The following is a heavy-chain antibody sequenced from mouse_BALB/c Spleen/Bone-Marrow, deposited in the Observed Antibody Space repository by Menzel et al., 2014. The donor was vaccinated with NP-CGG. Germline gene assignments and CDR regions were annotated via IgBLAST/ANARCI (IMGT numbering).Heavy chain of an antibody. V-gene: IGHV1-9*01. CDR3: ARWDTTAMDY. CDR2: ILPGRGST. CDR1: GYTFSCYW. J-gene: IGHJ4*01. D-gene: IGHD1-1*01. Sequence: VQLVESGAELMKPGASVKISCKATGYTFSCYWIEWVKQRPGHGLEWIGEILPGRGSTNYNEKFKGKATFTTDTSSNTAYMQLSSLTSEDSAVYYCARWDTTAMDYWGQGTSVTVSS.